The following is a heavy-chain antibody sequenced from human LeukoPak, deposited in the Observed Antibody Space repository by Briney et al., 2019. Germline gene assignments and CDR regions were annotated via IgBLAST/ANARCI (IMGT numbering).Heavy chain of an antibody. Sequence: ASVKVSCKASGGTFSSYAISWVRQAPGQGLEWMGRIIPILGIANYTQKFQGRVTITADKSTSTAYMELSSLRSEDTAVYYCARMGSLYYYDSSGYLDWGQGTLVTVSS. D-gene: IGHD3-22*01. CDR1: GGTFSSYA. CDR3: ARMGSLYYYDSSGYLD. J-gene: IGHJ4*02. CDR2: IIPILGIA. V-gene: IGHV1-69*04.